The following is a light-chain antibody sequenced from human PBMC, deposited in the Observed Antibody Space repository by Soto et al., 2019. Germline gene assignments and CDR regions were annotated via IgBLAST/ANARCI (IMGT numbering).Light chain of an antibody. V-gene: IGKV3-20*01. CDR1: QSVTNSY. CDR3: QQYGRSLT. Sequence: EIVLTQSPGTLSLSPGERATLSCRASQSVTNSYLAWYQQKPGQAPRLFIYDASRRATGIPDRFSGSGSGTAFTLTISRLQPEPFAVYYCQQYGRSLTFGGGTNVEIK. J-gene: IGKJ4*01. CDR2: DAS.